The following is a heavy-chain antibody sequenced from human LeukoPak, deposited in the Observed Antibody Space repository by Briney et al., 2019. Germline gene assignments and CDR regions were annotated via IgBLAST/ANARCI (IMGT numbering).Heavy chain of an antibody. CDR1: GGSISSYY. V-gene: IGHV4-4*07. J-gene: IGHJ4*02. CDR3: ARDQYSGSLDY. CDR2: FYSTGST. Sequence: SVTLSLTCTVSGGSISSYYWTWIRQPAGKGLEWIGRFYSTGSTNYNPSLKSRVTMSVDTSKNQFSLKLSSVTAADTAVYYCARDQYSGSLDYWGQGTLVTVSS. D-gene: IGHD1-26*01.